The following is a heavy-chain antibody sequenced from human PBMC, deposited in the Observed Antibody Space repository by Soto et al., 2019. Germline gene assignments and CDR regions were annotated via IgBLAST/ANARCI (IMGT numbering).Heavy chain of an antibody. CDR3: ARHCSSTSCYETYNWFDP. J-gene: IGHJ5*02. CDR2: IYYSGST. CDR1: GGSISSSSYY. V-gene: IGHV4-39*01. D-gene: IGHD2-2*01. Sequence: SETLSLTSTVSGGSISSSSYYWGWIRQPPGKGLEWIGSIYYSGSTYYNPSLKSRVTISVDTSKNQFSLKLSSVTAADTAVYYCARHCSSTSCYETYNWFDPWGQGTLVTVSS.